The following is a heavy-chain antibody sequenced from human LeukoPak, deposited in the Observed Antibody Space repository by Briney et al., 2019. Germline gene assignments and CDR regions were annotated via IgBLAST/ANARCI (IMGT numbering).Heavy chain of an antibody. Sequence: AGGSLRLSCAGSGFTFGGYGMHWFRQTPGKGLEWVAVIAYDGSRAFYADSVKGRFTIPRDNSKNTMSVQMDDLRAEDTAVYYCTKKNNAHFNYGGRGPLATVS. CDR2: IAYDGSRA. CDR3: TKKNNAHFNY. CDR1: GFTFGGYG. J-gene: IGHJ4*02. V-gene: IGHV3-33*03. D-gene: IGHD1/OR15-1a*01.